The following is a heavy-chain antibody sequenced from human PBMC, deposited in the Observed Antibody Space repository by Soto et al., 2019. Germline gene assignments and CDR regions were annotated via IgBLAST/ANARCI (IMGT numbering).Heavy chain of an antibody. CDR3: ARATVELATITLDY. J-gene: IGHJ4*02. V-gene: IGHV4-59*01. CDR1: GGSISSYY. CDR2: IYYSGST. Sequence: QVQLQESGPGLVKPSETLSLTCTVSGGSISSYYWSWIRQPPGKGLEWIGYIYYSGSTNYNPSLQRRVTIAVDTSTNQSSLKLSSVTAADTAVYYCARATVELATITLDYWGQGTLVTVSS. D-gene: IGHD5-12*01.